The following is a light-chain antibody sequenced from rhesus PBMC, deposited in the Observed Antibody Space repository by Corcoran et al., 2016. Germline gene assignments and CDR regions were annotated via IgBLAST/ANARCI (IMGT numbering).Light chain of an antibody. CDR1: SDTRVGSYR. CDR3: MIWHNNASV. CDR2: YHTDSDK. V-gene: IGLV5-83*02. Sequence: QPVLTQPASLSESPGASARLTGNESSDTRVGSYRIFWYQQKPGSPHRYLLNYHTDSDKHQRSGVPSRFSGSKDASANAGILLISGLQSEDEADYYCMIWHNNASVFGSGTKSTVL. J-gene: IGLJ6*01.